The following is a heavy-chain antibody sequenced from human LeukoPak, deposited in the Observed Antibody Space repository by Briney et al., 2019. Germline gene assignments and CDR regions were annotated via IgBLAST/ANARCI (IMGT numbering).Heavy chain of an antibody. V-gene: IGHV4-4*02. J-gene: IGHJ4*02. D-gene: IGHD3-10*01. Sequence: SETLSLTCAVSGGSISRNEWWNWVRQSPGKGLEWIGEINQSGSTNYNPSLKSRVTISVDTSKNQFSLKLSSVTAADTAVYYCARGPMVRGPDYWGQGTLVTVSS. CDR2: INQSGST. CDR1: GGSISRNEW. CDR3: ARGPMVRGPDY.